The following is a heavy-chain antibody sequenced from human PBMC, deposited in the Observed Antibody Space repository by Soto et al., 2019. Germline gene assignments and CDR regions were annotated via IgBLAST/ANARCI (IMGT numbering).Heavy chain of an antibody. V-gene: IGHV1-18*01. CDR3: ARTHIAAAGTLRRMDV. CDR1: GYTFTSYS. CDR2: ISAYNANT. D-gene: IGHD6-13*01. J-gene: IGHJ6*02. Sequence: QVQLVQSGAEVKKPGASVKVSCKASGYTFTSYSISWVRQAPGQGLEWMGWISAYNANTNYAQKVQGRVTMTPDTSTSTAYMELRSLRSDDTAVYYCARTHIAAAGTLRRMDVWGQGTTVTVSS.